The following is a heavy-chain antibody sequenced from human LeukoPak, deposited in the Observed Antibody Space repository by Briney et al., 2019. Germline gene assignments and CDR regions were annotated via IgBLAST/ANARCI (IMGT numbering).Heavy chain of an antibody. CDR1: GGSISSSSYY. J-gene: IGHJ6*03. CDR2: IYDSGST. V-gene: IGHV4-39*01. D-gene: IGHD6-13*01. CDR3: ARLRGYSSSWGAREGYYNYMDV. Sequence: SETLSLTCTVSGGSISSSSYYWGWIRQPPGKGLEWIGSIYDSGSTYYNPSLKSRVTISIDTSKNQFSLKLSSVAAADTAVYYCARLRGYSSSWGAREGYYNYMDVWGKGTTVTVSS.